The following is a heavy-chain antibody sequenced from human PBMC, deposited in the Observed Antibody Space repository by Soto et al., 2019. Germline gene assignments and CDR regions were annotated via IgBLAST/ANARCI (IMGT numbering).Heavy chain of an antibody. V-gene: IGHV4-34*01. CDR2: ISRSGTT. Sequence: QVQLQQWGAGLLKPSETLSLSCAVYGGYFNDNYYTWFRQPPGNGLEWIGEISRSGTTKYIPSLKSRASISFDTSKTQVSLKVTSVTAADTSVYYCATSLWFGTQVELWGQGAVVTVSS. J-gene: IGHJ5*02. D-gene: IGHD3-10*01. CDR1: GGYFNDNY. CDR3: ATSLWFGTQVEL.